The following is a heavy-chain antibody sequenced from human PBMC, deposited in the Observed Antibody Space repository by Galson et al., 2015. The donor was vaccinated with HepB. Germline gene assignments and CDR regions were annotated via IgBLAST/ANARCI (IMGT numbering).Heavy chain of an antibody. V-gene: IGHV1-18*01. CDR3: AAVGPGRGSLDI. D-gene: IGHD6-19*01. CDR2: ISTYNGNT. Sequence: SVKVSCKASGYSFSTNGITWVRQAPGQGLEWMGWISTYNGNTNYAQKFQDRVTMTTDPSTSTVYMELSSLRSEDTAVYYCAAVGPGRGSLDIWGQGTMVTVSS. CDR1: GYSFSTNG. J-gene: IGHJ3*02.